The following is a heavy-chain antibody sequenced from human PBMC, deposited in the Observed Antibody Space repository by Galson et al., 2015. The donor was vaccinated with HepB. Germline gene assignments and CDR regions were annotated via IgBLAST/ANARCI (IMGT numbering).Heavy chain of an antibody. V-gene: IGHV4-59*01. CDR3: ARDRGYELSYFDY. J-gene: IGHJ4*02. CDR1: GGSISSYY. D-gene: IGHD5-12*01. CDR2: IYYSGST. Sequence: ETLSLTCTVSGGSISSYYWSWIRQPPGKGLEWIGYIYYSGSTNYNPSLKSRVTISVDTSKNQFSLKLSSVTAADTAVYYCARDRGYELSYFDYWGQGTLVTVSS.